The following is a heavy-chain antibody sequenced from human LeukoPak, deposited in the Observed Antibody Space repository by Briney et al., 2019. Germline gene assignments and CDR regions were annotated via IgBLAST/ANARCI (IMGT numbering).Heavy chain of an antibody. CDR2: INANSGDT. CDR1: AYXFTGYF. J-gene: IGHJ4*02. D-gene: IGHD3-10*01. V-gene: IGHV1-2*02. CDR3: ARDFSWGVDS. Sequence: ASVTVSCKASAYXFTGYFFHWIRQAPGQGLEWMGWINANSGDTNYAQQFQGRLTMTRDRSISTVYMELSRLRTDDTAVYYCARDFSWGVDSWGQGTLVTVSS.